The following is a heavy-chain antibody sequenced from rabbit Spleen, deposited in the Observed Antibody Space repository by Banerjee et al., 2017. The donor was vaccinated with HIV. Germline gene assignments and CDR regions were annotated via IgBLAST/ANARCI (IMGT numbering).Heavy chain of an antibody. Sequence: HLKESGGGLVQPGGSLKLSYKASGFTLSSYYMNWVRQAPGKGLEWIGYIDPVFGITYYANWVNGRFSISRENAQNTVFLQMTSLTAADTATYFCARDGAGGSYFALWGPGTLVTVS. J-gene: IGHJ4*01. D-gene: IGHD8-1*01. CDR3: ARDGAGGSYFAL. CDR2: IDPVFGIT. V-gene: IGHV1S7*01. CDR1: GFTLSSYY.